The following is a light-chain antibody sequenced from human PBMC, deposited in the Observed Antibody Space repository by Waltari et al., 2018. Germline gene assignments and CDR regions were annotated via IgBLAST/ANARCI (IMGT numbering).Light chain of an antibody. CDR1: SSDVAGYSY. V-gene: IGLV2-8*01. CDR3: SSYAGSNNLGV. J-gene: IGLJ1*01. CDR2: EVY. Sequence: QSALTRPPSASGSPGQSVTISCTGTSSDVAGYSYVSWYQHHPGKAPKLIIYEVYKRPSGVPDRFSGSKSGNTASLTVSGLQAEDEADYYCSSYAGSNNLGVFGTGTKVTVL.